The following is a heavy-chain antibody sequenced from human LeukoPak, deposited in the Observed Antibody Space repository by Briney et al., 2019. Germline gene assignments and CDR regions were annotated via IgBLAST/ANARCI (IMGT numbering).Heavy chain of an antibody. Sequence: ASVKVSCKVSGYTLTELSIHWVRQAPGKGLEWMGGFDPEDGETIYAQKFQGRVTMTEDTSTDTAYMELSSLRSEDTAVYYCATLLWFGEISDYFDYWGQGTLVTVSS. CDR3: ATLLWFGEISDYFDY. V-gene: IGHV1-24*01. CDR2: FDPEDGET. D-gene: IGHD3-10*01. J-gene: IGHJ4*02. CDR1: GYTLTELS.